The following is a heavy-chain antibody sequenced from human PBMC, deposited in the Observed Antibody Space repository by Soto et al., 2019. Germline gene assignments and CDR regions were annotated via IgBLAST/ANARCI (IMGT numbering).Heavy chain of an antibody. V-gene: IGHV4-61*01. CDR1: GGSVSSGSYY. D-gene: IGHD6-13*01. CDR3: ARHWIYSSNWSNWFDP. Sequence: SETLSLTCTVSGGSVSSGSYYWSWIRQPPGKGLEWIGYIYYSGSTNYNPSLKSRVTISVDTSKNQFSLKLSSVTAADTAVYYYARHWIYSSNWSNWFDPWGQGTLVTVSS. J-gene: IGHJ5*02. CDR2: IYYSGST.